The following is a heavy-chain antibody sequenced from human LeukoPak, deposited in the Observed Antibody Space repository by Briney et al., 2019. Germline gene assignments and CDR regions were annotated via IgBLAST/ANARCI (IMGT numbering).Heavy chain of an antibody. D-gene: IGHD3-9*01. CDR3: ARDRDWAFDY. CDR2: IRGSDGAI. V-gene: IGHV3-48*02. Sequence: PGRSLRLSCAASGFTFRLYSMNWVRQAPGKGLEWVSYIRGSDGAIAYADSVKGRFTISRDDAKNSLYLQMNSLRDEDTAVYYCARDRDWAFDYWGQGTLITVSS. J-gene: IGHJ4*02. CDR1: GFTFRLYS.